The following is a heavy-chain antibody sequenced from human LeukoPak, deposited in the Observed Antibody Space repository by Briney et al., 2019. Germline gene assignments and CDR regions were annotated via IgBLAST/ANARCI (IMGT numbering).Heavy chain of an antibody. D-gene: IGHD3-22*01. J-gene: IGHJ3*01. CDR1: GDSISSGDYY. V-gene: IGHV4-39*01. CDR2: IYYSGST. Sequence: SETLSLTCTVSGDSISSGDYYWSWIRQPPGKDLEWIGTIYYSGSTYYNPSLKSRVTISVDTSKNQFSLKLNSVTAADTAVYYCAVAGVRYYDSSGLYAFDFWGQGTMVTVSS. CDR3: AVAGVRYYDSSGLYAFDF.